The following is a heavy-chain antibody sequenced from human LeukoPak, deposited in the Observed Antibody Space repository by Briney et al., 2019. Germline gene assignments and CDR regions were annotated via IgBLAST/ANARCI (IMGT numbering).Heavy chain of an antibody. CDR2: FYTSGST. Sequence: PSETLPLTCTVSGGSISSYYWSWIRQPAGKGLEWIGRFYTSGSTNYNPSLKSRVTMSVDTSKNQFSLKLSSVTAADTAVYYCASSSSGWFWNYWGQGTLVTVSS. V-gene: IGHV4-4*07. CDR3: ASSSSGWFWNY. J-gene: IGHJ4*02. CDR1: GGSISSYY. D-gene: IGHD6-19*01.